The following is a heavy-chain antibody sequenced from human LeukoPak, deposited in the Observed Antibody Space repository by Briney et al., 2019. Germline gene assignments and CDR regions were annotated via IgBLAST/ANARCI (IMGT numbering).Heavy chain of an antibody. J-gene: IGHJ4*02. Sequence: PSETLSLTCAVYGGSFSGYYWSWIRQPPEKGLEWIGEINHSGSTNSNPSLKSRVTISVDTSKNQFSLKLSSVTAADTAVYYCARGRVLTIFGVVQGGGQGTLVTVSS. V-gene: IGHV4-34*01. D-gene: IGHD3-3*01. CDR2: INHSGST. CDR1: GGSFSGYY. CDR3: ARGRVLTIFGVVQG.